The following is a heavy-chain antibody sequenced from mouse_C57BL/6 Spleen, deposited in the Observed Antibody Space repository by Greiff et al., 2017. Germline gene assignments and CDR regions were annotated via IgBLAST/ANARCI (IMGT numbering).Heavy chain of an antibody. CDR3: ASVQLGDAMDY. J-gene: IGHJ4*01. CDR2: IDPSDSET. V-gene: IGHV1-52*01. CDR1: GYTFTSYW. D-gene: IGHD4-1*02. Sequence: VQLQQPGAELVRPGSSVKLSCKASGYTFTSYWMHWVKQRPIQGLEWIGNIDPSDSETHYNQKFKVKATLTVDKSASTAYMQLSSLTSEDSAYYACASVQLGDAMDYWGQGTSVTVSS.